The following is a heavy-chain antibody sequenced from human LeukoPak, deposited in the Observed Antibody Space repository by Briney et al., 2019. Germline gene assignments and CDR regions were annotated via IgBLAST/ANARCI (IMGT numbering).Heavy chain of an antibody. J-gene: IGHJ3*02. D-gene: IGHD6-19*01. CDR1: GFTFSRYA. CDR3: AKVIAVAGPHPTDDAFDI. CDR2: ISGSGDTT. V-gene: IGHV3-23*01. Sequence: GGSLGLSCAASGFTFSRYAMSWVRQAPGKGLEWASGISGSGDTTYYADSVKGRFTISRDNSKNTLYLQMNSLRAEDTAVYYCAKVIAVAGPHPTDDAFDIWGQGTMVTVSS.